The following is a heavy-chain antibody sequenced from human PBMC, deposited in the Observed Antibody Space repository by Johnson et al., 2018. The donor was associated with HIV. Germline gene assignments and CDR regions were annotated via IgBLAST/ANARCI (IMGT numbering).Heavy chain of an antibody. CDR2: IWYDGSNK. Sequence: QVQLVESGGGVLRPGGSLRLSCEGFGFIFADYGLSWVRQAPGKGLEWVAVIWYDGSNKYYADSVKGRFTISRDNSKNMLYLQMNSLRVEDTAVYYCAKGECSSTNCYWGIDAFDIWGQGTMVTVSS. CDR3: AKGECSSTNCYWGIDAFDI. J-gene: IGHJ3*02. V-gene: IGHV3-33*06. CDR1: GFIFADYG. D-gene: IGHD2-2*01.